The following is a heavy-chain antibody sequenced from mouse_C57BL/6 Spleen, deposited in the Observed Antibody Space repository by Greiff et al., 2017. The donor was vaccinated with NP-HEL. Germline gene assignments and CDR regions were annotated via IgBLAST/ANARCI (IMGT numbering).Heavy chain of an antibody. CDR2: IDPENGDT. V-gene: IGHV14-4*01. D-gene: IGHD1-1*01. CDR1: GFNIKDDY. CDR3: TTSDYYGSSYEDY. J-gene: IGHJ2*01. Sequence: VHVQQSGAELVRPGASVKLSCTASGFNIKDDYMHWVKQRPEQGLEWIGWIDPENGDTEYASKFQGKATITADTSSNTAYLQLSSLTSEDTAVYYCTTSDYYGSSYEDYWGQGTTLTVSS.